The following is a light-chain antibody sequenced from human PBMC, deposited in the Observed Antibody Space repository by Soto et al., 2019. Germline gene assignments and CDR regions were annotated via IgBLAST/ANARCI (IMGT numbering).Light chain of an antibody. Sequence: EIVLTQSPGTLSLSPGERATLSCRVSQSVSSSYLAWYQQKPGQAPRLLIYGASSRATGIPDRFSGSGSGTDFTLNISRLEPEDFAVYYCQQYGSSHPTFGQGTKVEIK. V-gene: IGKV3-20*01. J-gene: IGKJ1*01. CDR1: QSVSSSY. CDR3: QQYGSSHPT. CDR2: GAS.